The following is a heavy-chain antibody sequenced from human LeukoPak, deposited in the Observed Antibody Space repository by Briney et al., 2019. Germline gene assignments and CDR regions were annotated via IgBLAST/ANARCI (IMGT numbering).Heavy chain of an antibody. CDR2: IYDSGTT. J-gene: IGHJ4*02. CDR3: ARSGREGTFDY. Sequence: GGSLRLSCAVSGFTVRTNYMNWVRQAPGKGLEWVSVIYDSGTTYYADSVRGRFTISRDNSKNTLYLQMNSLRAEDTAVYYCARSGREGTFDYWGQGTLVTVSS. V-gene: IGHV3-53*01. CDR1: GFTVRTNY. D-gene: IGHD3-10*01.